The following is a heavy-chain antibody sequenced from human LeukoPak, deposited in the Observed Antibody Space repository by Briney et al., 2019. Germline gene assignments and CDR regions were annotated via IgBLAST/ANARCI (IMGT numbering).Heavy chain of an antibody. V-gene: IGHV3-30*18. J-gene: IGHJ4*02. Sequence: GGSLRLSCAASGFTFSSYGMHWVRQAPGKGLEWVAVISYDGSNKYYADSVKGRFTISRDNSKNTLYLQMNSLRAEDTAVYYCAKTFYSGSFHFDYWGQGTLVTVSS. CDR1: GFTFSSYG. D-gene: IGHD1-26*01. CDR2: ISYDGSNK. CDR3: AKTFYSGSFHFDY.